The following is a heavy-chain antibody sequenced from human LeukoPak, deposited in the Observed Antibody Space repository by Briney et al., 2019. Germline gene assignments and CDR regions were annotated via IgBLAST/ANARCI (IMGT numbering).Heavy chain of an antibody. CDR3: ATGGSYGGY. D-gene: IGHD1-26*01. CDR2: IIPILGIA. J-gene: IGHJ4*02. CDR1: GGTFSSYA. Sequence: SVKVSRKASGGTFSSYAISWVRQAPGQGLELMGSIIPILGIANYAQKFQGRVKITADESTSTAYMELSSLRSEDTAVYYCATGGSYGGYRGQGTLVTVSS. V-gene: IGHV1-69*04.